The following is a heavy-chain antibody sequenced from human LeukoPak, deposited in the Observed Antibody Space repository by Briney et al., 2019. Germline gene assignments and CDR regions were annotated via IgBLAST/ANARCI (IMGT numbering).Heavy chain of an antibody. CDR1: GDSISSGDYY. CDR2: IYTSGNT. Sequence: SETLSLTCTVSGDSISSGDYYWSWIRQPAGKGLEWIGRIYTSGNTNHNPSLKSRVTISIETSKNQFSLKLNSVTAADTAVYYCARESLSVAGTLDSWGQGTLVTVSS. CDR3: ARESLSVAGTLDS. J-gene: IGHJ4*02. V-gene: IGHV4-61*02. D-gene: IGHD6-19*01.